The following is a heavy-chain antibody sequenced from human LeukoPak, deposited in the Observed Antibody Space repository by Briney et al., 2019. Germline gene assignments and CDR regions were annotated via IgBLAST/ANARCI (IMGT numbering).Heavy chain of an antibody. Sequence: PSETLSLTCAVYGGSFSGYYWSWLRQPPAKGLEWIGEINHSGSTNYNPSLKSRDTISVDTSKNQFSLKLRSVTAADTAVYYCARGSGGRYNRNPDTIDYWGQGTLVTVSS. J-gene: IGHJ4*02. CDR2: INHSGST. CDR3: ARGSGGRYNRNPDTIDY. V-gene: IGHV4-34*01. D-gene: IGHD1-14*01. CDR1: GGSFSGYY.